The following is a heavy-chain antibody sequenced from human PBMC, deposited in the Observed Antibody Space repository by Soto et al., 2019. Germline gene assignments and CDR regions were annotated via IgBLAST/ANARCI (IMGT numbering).Heavy chain of an antibody. V-gene: IGHV3-30-3*01. CDR1: GFTFSSYA. CDR2: ISYDGSNK. CDR3: ARDFHGSSSIFGSSSGERGAGMDV. D-gene: IGHD6-6*01. Sequence: QVQLVESGGGVVQPGRSLILFCAASGFTFSSYAMHWVRQAPGKGLGWVAVISYDGSNKYYADSVKGRFTISRDNSKNTLYLQMNSLRVEDTAVYYCARDFHGSSSIFGSSSGERGAGMDVWGQGTTVTVSS. J-gene: IGHJ6*02.